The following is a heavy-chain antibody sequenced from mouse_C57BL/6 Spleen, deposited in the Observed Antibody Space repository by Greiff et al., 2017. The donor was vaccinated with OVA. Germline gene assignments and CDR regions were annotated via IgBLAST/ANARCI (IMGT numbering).Heavy chain of an antibody. CDR3: ARELGRGGYYFDY. Sequence: EVKLVESGGGLVKPGGSLKLSCAASGFTFSDYGMHWVRQAPEKGLEWVAYISSGSSTINYADTVKGRFTISIDNAKNTLFLQLTSLRSEDTAMYYCARELGRGGYYFDYGGQGTTPPASS. D-gene: IGHD4-1*01. CDR1: GFTFSDYG. J-gene: IGHJ2*01. V-gene: IGHV5-17*01. CDR2: ISSGSSTI.